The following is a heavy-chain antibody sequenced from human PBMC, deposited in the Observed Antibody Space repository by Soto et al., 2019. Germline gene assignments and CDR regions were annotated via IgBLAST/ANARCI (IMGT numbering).Heavy chain of an antibody. CDR2: IYHSGST. CDR3: AREQQLVTYNWFDP. V-gene: IGHV4-4*02. J-gene: IGHJ5*02. CDR1: GGSISSSNW. D-gene: IGHD6-13*01. Sequence: SETLSLTCAVSGGSISSSNWWSWVRQPPGKGLEWIGEIYHSGSTNYNQSLKSRITKSVDKSKNQITIKMNTVTAADTAVYYCAREQQLVTYNWFDPWGQGTLVTV.